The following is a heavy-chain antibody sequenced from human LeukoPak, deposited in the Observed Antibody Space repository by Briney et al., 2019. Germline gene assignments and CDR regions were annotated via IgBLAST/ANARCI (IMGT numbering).Heavy chain of an antibody. J-gene: IGHJ4*02. CDR1: GFTFSSYS. CDR3: ARDSSGGSCSDY. Sequence: PGGSLRLSCAASGFTFSSYSMNWVHQAPGKGLEWVSSISSSSSYIYYADSVKGRFTISRDNAKNSLYLQMNSLRAEDTAVYYCARDSSGGSCSDYWGQGTLVTVSS. V-gene: IGHV3-21*01. CDR2: ISSSSSYI. D-gene: IGHD2-15*01.